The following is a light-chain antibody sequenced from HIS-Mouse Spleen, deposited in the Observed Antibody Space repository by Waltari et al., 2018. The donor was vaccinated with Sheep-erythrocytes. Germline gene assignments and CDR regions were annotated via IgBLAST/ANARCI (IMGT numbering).Light chain of an antibody. CDR2: DAS. J-gene: IGKJ2*01. CDR1: QSVSSY. Sequence: EIVLTQSPATLSLSPGERATLSCRASQSVSSYLAWYQQKPGQAPRLLIYDASNRATGIPARFSGSGSGTDFTLTISRLEPEDFAVYYCQQRSNWYTFGQGKKLEIK. CDR3: QQRSNWYT. V-gene: IGKV3-11*01.